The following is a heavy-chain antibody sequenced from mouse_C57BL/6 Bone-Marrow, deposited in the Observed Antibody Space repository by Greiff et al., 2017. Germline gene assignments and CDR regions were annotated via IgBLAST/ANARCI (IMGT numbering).Heavy chain of an antibody. J-gene: IGHJ2*01. Sequence: QVQLQQSGAELVRPGASVKLSCKASGYTFTDYYINWVKQRPGQGLEWIARIYPGSGNTYYNEKFKGKATLTAEKSSSTAYMQLSSLTSEDSAVYFCARGIYYDYGFDYWGQGTTLTVSS. CDR1: GYTFTDYY. CDR3: ARGIYYDYGFDY. CDR2: IYPGSGNT. D-gene: IGHD2-4*01. V-gene: IGHV1-76*01.